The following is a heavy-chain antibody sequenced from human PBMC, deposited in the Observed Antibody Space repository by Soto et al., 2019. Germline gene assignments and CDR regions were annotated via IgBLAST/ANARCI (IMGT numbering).Heavy chain of an antibody. CDR1: GDSVSSNSAA. V-gene: IGHV6-1*01. CDR2: TNYRSKWYN. CDR3: ARAGGIAVAGKPFDY. J-gene: IGHJ4*02. Sequence: SQTLSLTCAISGDSVSSNSAAWNWIRQSPSRGLEWLGRTNYRSKWYNDYAVSVKSRITINPDTSKNQFSLQLNSVTPEDTAVYYCARAGGIAVAGKPFDYWGQGTLVTVSS. D-gene: IGHD6-19*01.